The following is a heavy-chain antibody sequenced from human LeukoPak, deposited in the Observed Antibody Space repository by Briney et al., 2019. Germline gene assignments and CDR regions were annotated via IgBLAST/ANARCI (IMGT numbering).Heavy chain of an antibody. Sequence: SSETLSLTCIVSGYSISSGYYWGWIRQPPGKGLEWIGNIHHSGSTYYNPSLKNRVTISLDTSKNQLSLKLSSVTAADTAVYYCARVAAGIGFFQHWGQGTLVTVSS. CDR2: IHHSGST. CDR1: GYSISSGYY. CDR3: ARVAAGIGFFQH. J-gene: IGHJ1*01. D-gene: IGHD6-13*01. V-gene: IGHV4-38-2*02.